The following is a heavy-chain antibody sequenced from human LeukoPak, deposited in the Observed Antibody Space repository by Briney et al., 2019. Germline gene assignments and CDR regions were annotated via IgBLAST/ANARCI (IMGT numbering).Heavy chain of an antibody. V-gene: IGHV3-23*01. CDR2: ISGSGGST. CDR3: AKDGFLLWRGAFDI. J-gene: IGHJ3*02. CDR1: GFTFSSYA. D-gene: IGHD2-21*01. Sequence: GGSLRLSCAASGFTFSSYAMSWVPQAPGKGLEWVSAISGSGGSTYYTDSVKGRFTISRDNSKNTLWLQMNSLRAEDTAVYYCAKDGFLLWRGAFDIWGQGTMVTVSS.